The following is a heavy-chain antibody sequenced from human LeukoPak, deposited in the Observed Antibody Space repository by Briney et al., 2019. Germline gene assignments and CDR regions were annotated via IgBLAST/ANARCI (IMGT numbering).Heavy chain of an antibody. J-gene: IGHJ4*02. CDR2: IKQDGSEK. V-gene: IGHV3-7*01. CDR3: ARDSEPYIGYDYDY. Sequence: GGSLRLSCAASGFTFSSYWMSWVRQAPGKGLEWVANIKQDGSEKYYVDSVKGRFTISRDNAKNSLYLQMNSLRAEDTAVYYCARDSEPYIGYDYDYWGQGTLVTVSS. CDR1: GFTFSSYW. D-gene: IGHD5-12*01.